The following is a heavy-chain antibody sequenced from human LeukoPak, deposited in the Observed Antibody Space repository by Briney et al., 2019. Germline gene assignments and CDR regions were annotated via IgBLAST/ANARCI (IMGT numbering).Heavy chain of an antibody. CDR1: GGSISSYY. Sequence: SETLSLTCTVSGGSISSYYWSWIRQPPGKGLEWIGYIYYSGSTNYNPSLKSRVTISVDTSKNQFSLKLSSVTAADTAVYYCARGAYCGGDCLLPFDYWGQGTLVTVSS. CDR3: ARGAYCGGDCLLPFDY. CDR2: IYYSGST. V-gene: IGHV4-59*01. J-gene: IGHJ4*02. D-gene: IGHD2-21*02.